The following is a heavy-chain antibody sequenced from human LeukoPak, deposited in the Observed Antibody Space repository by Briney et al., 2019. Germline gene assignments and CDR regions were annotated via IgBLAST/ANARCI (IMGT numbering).Heavy chain of an antibody. CDR1: GGSFSGYY. V-gene: IGHV4-34*01. CDR3: AYGGNPTFVDY. J-gene: IGHJ4*02. Sequence: SETLSLTCAVYGGSFSGYYWSWIRQPPGKGLEWIGEINHSGSTNYNPSLKSRVTISVDTSKNQFSLKLSSVTAADTAVYYCAYGGNPTFVDYWGQGTLVTVSS. CDR2: INHSGST. D-gene: IGHD4-23*01.